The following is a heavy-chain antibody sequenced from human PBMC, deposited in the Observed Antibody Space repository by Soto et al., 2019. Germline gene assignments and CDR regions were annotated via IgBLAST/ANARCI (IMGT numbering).Heavy chain of an antibody. CDR1: GFTFSDYY. Sequence: VGSLRLSCAASGFTFSDYYMSWIRQAPGKGLEWVSYISSSSSYTNYADSVKGRFTISRDNAKNSLYLQMNSLRAEDTAVYYCARDRRITIFNYFDYWGQGTLVTVSS. D-gene: IGHD3-3*01. CDR3: ARDRRITIFNYFDY. J-gene: IGHJ4*02. V-gene: IGHV3-11*06. CDR2: ISSSSSYT.